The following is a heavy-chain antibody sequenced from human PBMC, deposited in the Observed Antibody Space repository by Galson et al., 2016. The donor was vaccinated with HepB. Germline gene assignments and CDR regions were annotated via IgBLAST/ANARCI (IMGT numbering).Heavy chain of an antibody. CDR1: GFRFRGYA. CDR3: ARDKSLGDLSAFDL. J-gene: IGHJ3*01. D-gene: IGHD3-16*01. Sequence: SLRLSCAASGFRFRGYALHWVRQAPGKGLEWVARISYDGGNKFYADSVKGRLTISRGNSKDTLYLQMNSLTTYDTALYYCARDKSLGDLSAFDLWGQGTMVAVSS. V-gene: IGHV3-30-3*01. CDR2: ISYDGGNK.